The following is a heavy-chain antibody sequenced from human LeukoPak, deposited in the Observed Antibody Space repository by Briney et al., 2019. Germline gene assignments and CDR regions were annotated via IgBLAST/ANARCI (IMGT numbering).Heavy chain of an antibody. CDR3: AKSAMIVVVNLYFQH. Sequence: GGSLRLSCAASGFTFSSYAMSWVRQAPGKGLEWVSAISGSGGSTYYADSVKGRFTISRDDSKNTLYLQMNSLRAEDTAVYYCAKSAMIVVVNLYFQHWGQGTLVTVSS. J-gene: IGHJ1*01. V-gene: IGHV3-23*01. D-gene: IGHD3-22*01. CDR2: ISGSGGST. CDR1: GFTFSSYA.